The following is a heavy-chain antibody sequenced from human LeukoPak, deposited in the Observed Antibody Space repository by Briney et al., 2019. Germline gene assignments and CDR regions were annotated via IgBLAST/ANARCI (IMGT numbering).Heavy chain of an antibody. Sequence: GGSLRLSCAASGFTVGSNYMSWVRQAPGKGLEWVSLIYSDGSTYYADSVKGRFTISRENSNNTLYLQMNSLRAEDTAVYYCARDNGGYNWFDPWGQGTLVTVSS. V-gene: IGHV3-66*01. D-gene: IGHD2-8*01. CDR3: ARDNGGYNWFDP. CDR2: IYSDGST. J-gene: IGHJ5*02. CDR1: GFTVGSNY.